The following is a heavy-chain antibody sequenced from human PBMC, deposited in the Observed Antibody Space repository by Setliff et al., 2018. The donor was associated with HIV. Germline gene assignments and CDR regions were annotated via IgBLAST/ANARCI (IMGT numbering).Heavy chain of an antibody. V-gene: IGHV4-39*07. CDR3: ATGRLDDSSGYYYGSAFDI. CDR1: GGSIRSSSYY. Sequence: SGTLSLTCHVSGGSIRSSSYYWGWIRQPPGKGLEWIGYIYHSGSTYYNPSLKSRVTISVDRSKNQFSLKLSSVTAADTAVYYCATGRLDDSSGYYYGSAFDIWGQGTMVTVSS. J-gene: IGHJ3*02. D-gene: IGHD3-22*01. CDR2: IYHSGST.